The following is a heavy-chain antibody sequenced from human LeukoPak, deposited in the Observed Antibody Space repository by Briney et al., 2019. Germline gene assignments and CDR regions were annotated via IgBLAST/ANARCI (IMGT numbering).Heavy chain of an antibody. CDR1: GGSISSHF. D-gene: IGHD4-17*01. J-gene: IGHJ3*02. CDR3: ARQTMTTADAFDI. CDR2: VDYSGST. V-gene: IGHV4-59*08. Sequence: SQTLSLTCTVSGGSISSHFWSWIRQPPGKGLEWIAYVDYSGSTDYSGSTDYNPSVKSRVTISVDTSKKQFSLKLSSVTAGDTAVYYCARQTMTTADAFDIWGQGTMVTVSS.